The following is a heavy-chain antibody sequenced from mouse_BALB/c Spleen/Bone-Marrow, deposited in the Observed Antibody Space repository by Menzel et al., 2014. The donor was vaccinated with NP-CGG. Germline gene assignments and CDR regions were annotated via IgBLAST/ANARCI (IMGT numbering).Heavy chain of an antibody. CDR2: IDPANGNT. J-gene: IGHJ2*01. V-gene: IGHV14-3*02. CDR3: ARTDY. Sequence: EVKLMESGAELVKPGASVKFSCTASGFNIKDTYMHWVKQRPEQGLEWIGRIDPANGNTKYDPKFQGKATITADTSSNTAYLQLSSLTSEDTAVYYCARTDYWGQGTTLTVSS. CDR1: GFNIKDTY.